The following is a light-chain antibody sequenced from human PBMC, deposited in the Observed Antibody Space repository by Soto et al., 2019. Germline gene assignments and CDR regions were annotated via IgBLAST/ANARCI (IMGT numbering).Light chain of an antibody. V-gene: IGKV2-24*01. CDR1: QSLLHRDGRTY. CDR3: IQATQFPPYT. J-gene: IGKJ2*01. CDR2: KVS. Sequence: DIVMTQTPLSSRVTLGQPASISCRSSQSLLHRDGRTYLSWLQQRPGQPPRLLIYKVSNRLSGVPDRFSGSGAGTDFTLKISRVEADDVGVYYCIQATQFPPYTFGQGTMLEIE.